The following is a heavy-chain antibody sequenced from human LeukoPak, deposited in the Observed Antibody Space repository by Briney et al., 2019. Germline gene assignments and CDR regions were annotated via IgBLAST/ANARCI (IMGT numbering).Heavy chain of an antibody. D-gene: IGHD2-8*01. CDR2: MYVTENT. Sequence: NPSQTLSLTCTVSGAYISDDYYYWSWIRQPPGKGLEWIGSMYVTENTYYNPSLKSRLTISVDTSKNQFSLRMNSVTAADTAVYYCARVFLGYCASTCFALHFVPWGQGTLVTVSS. V-gene: IGHV4-31*03. CDR1: GAYISDDYYY. CDR3: ARVFLGYCASTCFALHFVP. J-gene: IGHJ5*02.